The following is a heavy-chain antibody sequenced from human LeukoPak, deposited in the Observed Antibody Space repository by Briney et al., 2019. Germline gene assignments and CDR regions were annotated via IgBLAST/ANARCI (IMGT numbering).Heavy chain of an antibody. J-gene: IGHJ4*02. V-gene: IGHV4-59*01. D-gene: IGHD5-12*01. Sequence: PGGSLRLSCAASGFTFSSYWMTWVRQPPGKGLEWIGYIYYSGSTNYNPSLKSRVTISVDTSKNQFSLKLSSVTAADTAMYYCARVSGYDWESFYDYWGQGSLVTVSS. CDR1: GFTFSSYW. CDR2: IYYSGST. CDR3: ARVSGYDWESFYDY.